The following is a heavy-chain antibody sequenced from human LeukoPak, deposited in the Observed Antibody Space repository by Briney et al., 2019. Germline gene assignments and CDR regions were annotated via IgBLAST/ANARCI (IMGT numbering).Heavy chain of an antibody. CDR1: GFTFSSYA. CDR2: ISGSGGST. D-gene: IGHD2-21*02. Sequence: GGSLRLSCAASGFTFSSYAMSWVRQAPGKGLEWVSAISGSGGSTYYADSVKGRFTISRDNSKNTLYLQMYSLRAEDTAVYYCAKDYCGGDCPFDYWGQGTLVTVSS. V-gene: IGHV3-23*01. J-gene: IGHJ4*02. CDR3: AKDYCGGDCPFDY.